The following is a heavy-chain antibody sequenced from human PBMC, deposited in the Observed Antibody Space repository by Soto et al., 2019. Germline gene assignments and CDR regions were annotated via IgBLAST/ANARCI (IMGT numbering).Heavy chain of an antibody. V-gene: IGHV3-30*18. CDR1: GFTFSNHG. J-gene: IGHJ5*01. Sequence: QVQLVESGGGVVQPGRSLRLSCAASGFTFSNHGMHWVRQAPGKGLEWVAFISYDGSNKYYADSVKGRFTISRDDSKNTLSLQMNSLRADDTAIYYCAKHQQFRPPYSKVFWFDSWGQGTLVTVSS. CDR2: ISYDGSNK. CDR3: AKHQQFRPPYSKVFWFDS. D-gene: IGHD4-4*01.